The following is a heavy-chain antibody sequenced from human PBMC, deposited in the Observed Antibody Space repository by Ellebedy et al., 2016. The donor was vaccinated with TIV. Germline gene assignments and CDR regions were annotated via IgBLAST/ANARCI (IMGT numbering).Heavy chain of an antibody. CDR3: ARSLDK. CDR1: GESFTEYH. D-gene: IGHD3/OR15-3a*01. V-gene: IGHV4-34*09. CDR2: IDHSGST. Sequence: SETLSLTXAVYGESFTEYHWTWIRQLPGKGLEWIGEIDHSGSTNYNPSLKSRLTISVDTSKNQFSLKLTSVTAADTAVYYRARSLDKWGQGTLVTVSS. J-gene: IGHJ4*02.